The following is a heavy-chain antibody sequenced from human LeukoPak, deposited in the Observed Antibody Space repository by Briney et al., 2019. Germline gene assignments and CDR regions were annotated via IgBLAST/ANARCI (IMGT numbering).Heavy chain of an antibody. V-gene: IGHV4-59*08. CDR1: GGSISSYY. Sequence: PSETLSLTCTVSGGSISSYYWSWIRQPPGKGLEWIGYIYYSGSTNYNPSLKSRVTISVDTSKNQFSLKLSSVTAADTAVYYCARQPPPHYSSGWTPFFDYWGQGTLVTVSS. CDR3: ARQPPPHYSSGWTPFFDY. CDR2: IYYSGST. J-gene: IGHJ4*02. D-gene: IGHD6-19*01.